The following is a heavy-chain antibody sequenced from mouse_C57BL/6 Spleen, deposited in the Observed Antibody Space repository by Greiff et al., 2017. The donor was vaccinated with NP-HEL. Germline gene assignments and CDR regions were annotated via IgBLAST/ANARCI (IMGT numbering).Heavy chain of an antibody. Sequence: VKLQQPGAELVKPGASVKLSCKASGYTFTSYWMHWVKQRPGQGLEWIGMIHPNSGSTNYNEKFKSKATLTVDKSSSTAYMQLSSLTSEDSAVYYCARYDYEDYYAMDYWGQGTSVTVSS. CDR3: ARYDYEDYYAMDY. J-gene: IGHJ4*01. V-gene: IGHV1-64*01. CDR1: GYTFTSYW. CDR2: IHPNSGST. D-gene: IGHD2-4*01.